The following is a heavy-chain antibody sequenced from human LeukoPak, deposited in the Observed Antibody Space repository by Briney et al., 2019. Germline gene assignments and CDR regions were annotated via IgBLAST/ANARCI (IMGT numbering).Heavy chain of an antibody. CDR3: ARAPDAIWGVNFDY. D-gene: IGHD3-10*01. CDR1: GFTFSLSG. J-gene: IGHJ4*02. Sequence: GGSLRLSCAASGFTFSLSGMNWVRQAPGKGLEWVATINQDGSDKYYVDSVKGRFTISRDNAKNSLYLQMNSLRAEDTAVYYCARAPDAIWGVNFDYWGQGNLVTVSS. CDR2: INQDGSDK. V-gene: IGHV3-7*01.